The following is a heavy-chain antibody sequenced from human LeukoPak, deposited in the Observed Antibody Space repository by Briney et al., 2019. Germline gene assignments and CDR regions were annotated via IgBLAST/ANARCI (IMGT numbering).Heavy chain of an antibody. CDR2: IYHSGST. D-gene: IGHD5-12*01. Sequence: PSETLSLTCAVSGYSISSGYYWGWIRQPPGKGLEWIGSIYHSGSTYYNPSLKSRVTISVDTSKNQFSLKLSSVAAADTAVYYCARHRHIVATNDYWGQGTLVTVSS. V-gene: IGHV4-38-2*01. J-gene: IGHJ4*02. CDR3: ARHRHIVATNDY. CDR1: GYSISSGYY.